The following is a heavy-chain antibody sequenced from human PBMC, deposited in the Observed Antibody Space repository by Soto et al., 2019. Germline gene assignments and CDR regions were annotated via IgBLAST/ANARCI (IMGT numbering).Heavy chain of an antibody. CDR2: IYKSATT. CDR1: GDSISTVDYF. J-gene: IGHJ5*01. V-gene: IGHV4-30-4*01. Sequence: SETLSLTCSVSGDSISTVDYFWAWIRQPPGQALEYIGYIYKSATTYYNPSFESRVAISLDTSKSQFSLNVTSVTAADTAVYFCARGRYCLTGRCFPNWFDSWGQGTLVTVSS. CDR3: ARGRYCLTGRCFPNWFDS. D-gene: IGHD2-15*01.